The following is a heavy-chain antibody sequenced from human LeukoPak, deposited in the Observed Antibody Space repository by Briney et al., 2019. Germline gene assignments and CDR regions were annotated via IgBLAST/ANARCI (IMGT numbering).Heavy chain of an antibody. V-gene: IGHV1-2*02. CDR1: GYTFTSYG. J-gene: IGHJ4*02. Sequence: ASVKVSCKASGYTFTSYGISWVRQAPGQGLEWMGWINPNSGGTNYAQKFQGRVTMTRDTSISTAYMELSRLRSDDTAVYYCARDKGDDFWSGLAHYFDYWGQGTLVTVSS. D-gene: IGHD3-3*01. CDR2: INPNSGGT. CDR3: ARDKGDDFWSGLAHYFDY.